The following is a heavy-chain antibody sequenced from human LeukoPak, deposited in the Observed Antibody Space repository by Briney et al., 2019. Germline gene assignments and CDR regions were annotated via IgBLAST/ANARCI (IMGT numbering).Heavy chain of an antibody. J-gene: IGHJ3*02. Sequence: GGSLRLSCAASGFSVSSNYMSWVPQSPGKGLEWFSVIYSGGSTYYADSVKGRFTISRDNSKNTLYLQMNTLRAEDTAVYYCARDLGYNYGYVGAFDIWGQGTLVTVSS. CDR2: IYSGGST. CDR1: GFSVSSNY. CDR3: ARDLGYNYGYVGAFDI. V-gene: IGHV3-66*01. D-gene: IGHD5-24*01.